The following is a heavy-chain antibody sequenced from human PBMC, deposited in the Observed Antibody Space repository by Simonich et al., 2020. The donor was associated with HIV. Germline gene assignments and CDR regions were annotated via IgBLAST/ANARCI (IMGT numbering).Heavy chain of an antibody. Sequence: QVQLQQWGAGLLKPSETLSLTCAVYGGSFSGYYWSWIRQPPGKGLEWIGELNHSGSTNYNPSLKSRGTISVDTSKNQFSLKLSSVTAADTAVYYCARLTAGGLGEYFQHWGQGTLVTVSS. CDR3: ARLTAGGLGEYFQH. CDR1: GGSFSGYY. V-gene: IGHV4-34*01. D-gene: IGHD6-13*01. CDR2: LNHSGST. J-gene: IGHJ1*01.